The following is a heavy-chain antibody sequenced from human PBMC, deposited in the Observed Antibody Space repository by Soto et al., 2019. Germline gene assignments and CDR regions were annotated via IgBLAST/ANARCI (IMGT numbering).Heavy chain of an antibody. J-gene: IGHJ4*02. D-gene: IGHD5-12*01. CDR1: GFSFNTAGVS. CDR3: AHSDGGYEIIYFDF. V-gene: IGHV2-5*01. CDR2: IYYNDDR. Sequence: GSGPTLVNPTQTLTLTCTFSGFSFNTAGVSVGWIRQTPGGALEWLALIYYNDDRRFSPSLKTRLHITGDTSKNQVVLSLTNVDPRDTATYFCAHSDGGYEIIYFDFWGQGIPVTVSS.